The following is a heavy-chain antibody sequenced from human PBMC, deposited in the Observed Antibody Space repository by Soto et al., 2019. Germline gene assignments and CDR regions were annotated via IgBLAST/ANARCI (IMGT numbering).Heavy chain of an antibody. D-gene: IGHD2-15*01. V-gene: IGHV3-15*01. J-gene: IGHJ3*02. CDR1: GFTFSNAW. Sequence: GGSLRLSCAASGFTFSNAWMSWVRQAPGKGLEWVGRIKSKTDGGTTDYAAPGKGRFTISRDDSKNTLYLQMNSLKTEDTAVYYCTTEEHCSGGSCYFAAFDIWGQGTMVTVSS. CDR3: TTEEHCSGGSCYFAAFDI. CDR2: IKSKTDGGTT.